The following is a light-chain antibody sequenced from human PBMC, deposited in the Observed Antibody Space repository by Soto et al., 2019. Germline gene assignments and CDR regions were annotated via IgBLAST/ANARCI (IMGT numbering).Light chain of an antibody. J-gene: IGKJ1*01. CDR2: GAS. CDR3: QKYNNWPWT. Sequence: EIVMTQSPATLSVSPGERATLSCRASQSVSSNLAWYQQKPGQAPRLLIYGASTRATGIPARFSGSGSGTEFTLTISSLQSEDSAVYYCQKYNNWPWTFGQGTKV. V-gene: IGKV3-15*01. CDR1: QSVSSN.